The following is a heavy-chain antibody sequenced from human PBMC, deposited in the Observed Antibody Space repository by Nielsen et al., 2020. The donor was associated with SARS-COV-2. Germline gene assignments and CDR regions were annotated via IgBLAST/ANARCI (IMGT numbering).Heavy chain of an antibody. D-gene: IGHD1-26*01. J-gene: IGHJ5*02. CDR2: IYDSGST. Sequence: WVRQPPGKGLEWIGYIYDSGSTNYNPSLKSRVTIPVDTSKNQFSLKLTSVTSADTAVYYCARSLGARGSFDPWGQGTLVTVSS. CDR3: ARSLGARGSFDP. V-gene: IGHV4-59*01.